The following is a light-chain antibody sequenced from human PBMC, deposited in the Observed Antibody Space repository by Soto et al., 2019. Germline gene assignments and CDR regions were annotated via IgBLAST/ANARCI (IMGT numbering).Light chain of an antibody. Sequence: QPVLTQPASVYGSPGQSITISCTGTSSDIGAYNFVSWYQQHPGKAPKLMLYDVNIRPSGVSNRFSGSKSGNTASLTISGLQAEDEADYYCTSWTTSTTMIFGGGTKVTVL. CDR2: DVN. CDR3: TSWTTSTTMI. CDR1: SSDIGAYNF. V-gene: IGLV2-14*03. J-gene: IGLJ2*01.